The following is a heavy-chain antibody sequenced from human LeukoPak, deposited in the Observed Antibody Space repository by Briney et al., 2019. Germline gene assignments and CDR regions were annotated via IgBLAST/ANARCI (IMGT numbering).Heavy chain of an antibody. CDR1: GGSISSYY. D-gene: IGHD6-13*01. V-gene: IGHV4-59*01. CDR3: ARNVIAAGSLVYYYYMDV. CDR2: IYYSGST. Sequence: SETLSLTCTVSGGSISSYYWSWIRQPPGKGLEWIGYIYYSGSTNYNPSLKSRVTISVDTSKNQFSLKLSSVTAADTAVYYCARNVIAAGSLVYYYYMDVWGRGTTVTVSS. J-gene: IGHJ6*03.